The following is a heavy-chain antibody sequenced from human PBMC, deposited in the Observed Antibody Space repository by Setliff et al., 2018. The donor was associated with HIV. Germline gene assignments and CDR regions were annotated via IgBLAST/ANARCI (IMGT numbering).Heavy chain of an antibody. V-gene: IGHV4-4*07. CDR3: ARGHTSGWYVCLDY. Sequence: PSETLSLTCAVSGGSISSYYWSWIRQPAGKGLEWIGRIYSTGSTNYNPSLKSRVTMSVDMSKNQFSLELRSVTAADTAIYYCARGHTSGWYVCLDYWGPGTLVTVSS. D-gene: IGHD6-19*01. J-gene: IGHJ4*02. CDR2: IYSTGST. CDR1: GGSISSYY.